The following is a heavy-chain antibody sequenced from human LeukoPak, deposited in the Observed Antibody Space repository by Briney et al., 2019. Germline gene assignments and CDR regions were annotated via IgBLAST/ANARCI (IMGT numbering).Heavy chain of an antibody. J-gene: IGHJ4*02. Sequence: SETLSLTCTVSGGSISSYYWSWIRQPPGKGLEWIGYTYYSGSTNYNPSLKSRVTISVDTSKNQFSLKLSSVTAADTAVYYCARDQGDSSGFGYWGQGTLVTVSS. CDR1: GGSISSYY. V-gene: IGHV4-59*01. D-gene: IGHD3-22*01. CDR2: TYYSGST. CDR3: ARDQGDSSGFGY.